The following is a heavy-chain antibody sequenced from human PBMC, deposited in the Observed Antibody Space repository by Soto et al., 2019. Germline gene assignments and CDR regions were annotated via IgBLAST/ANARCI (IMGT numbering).Heavy chain of an antibody. Sequence: QVQLVQSGAEVKKPGASVKVSCKASGYTFTSYEINWVRQATGQGLEWMGWMNPYSGYTDYAQKFQGRVTMTRNTSITTAYRELSSLTSEDTAVYFCARRLAVAGKRFDPWGQGTLVTVSS. CDR1: GYTFTSYE. CDR2: MNPYSGYT. CDR3: ARRLAVAGKRFDP. D-gene: IGHD6-19*01. J-gene: IGHJ5*02. V-gene: IGHV1-8*01.